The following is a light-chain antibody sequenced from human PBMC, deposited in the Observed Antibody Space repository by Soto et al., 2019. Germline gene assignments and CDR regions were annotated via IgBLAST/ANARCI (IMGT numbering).Light chain of an antibody. CDR1: SSDVGGYNY. V-gene: IGLV2-8*01. CDR3: SSYAGRNNYV. CDR2: EVS. J-gene: IGLJ1*01. Sequence: QSALTQPPSASGSPGQSVTISCTGTSSDVGGYNYVSWYQQHPGKAPKLMIYEVSKRPSGVPDRFSGSKSGNTASLTVSGLRAEDEADYYCSSYAGRNNYVFGTGTKVTV.